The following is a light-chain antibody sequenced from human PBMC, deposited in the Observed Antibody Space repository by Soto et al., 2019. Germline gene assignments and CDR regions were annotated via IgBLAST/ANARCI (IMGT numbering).Light chain of an antibody. V-gene: IGKV3-20*01. CDR2: GAS. CDR1: QSVSSSY. Sequence: EIVLTQSPGTLSLSPGERATLSCRASQSVSSSYLAWYQQKPGQAPRLLIYGASSRATGIPDRFSGSGSGKHFTHTISRLEPEDFAVYYCQQYGSSPTTSGQGTRLEI. CDR3: QQYGSSPTT. J-gene: IGKJ5*01.